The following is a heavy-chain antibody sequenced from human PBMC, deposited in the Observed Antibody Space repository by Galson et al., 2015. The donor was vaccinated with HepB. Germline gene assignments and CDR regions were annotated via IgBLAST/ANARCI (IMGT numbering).Heavy chain of an antibody. Sequence: SLRLSCAASGFTFSGSAIHWVRQASGKGLEWVGRIRSKDRSHAPAYTASLKGRFPISRDDSKNTAYLHMNSRKTEDTAVYYCARLGDLSGYSSLWGQGTLVTVSS. CDR1: GFTFSGSA. V-gene: IGHV3-73*01. CDR2: IRSKDRSHAP. CDR3: ARLGDLSGYSSL. J-gene: IGHJ4*02. D-gene: IGHD6-19*01.